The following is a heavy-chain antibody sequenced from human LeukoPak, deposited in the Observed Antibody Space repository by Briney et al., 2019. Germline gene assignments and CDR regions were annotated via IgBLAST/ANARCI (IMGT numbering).Heavy chain of an antibody. CDR2: IYTGGTT. CDR3: ASHQWLAGFDY. J-gene: IGHJ4*02. D-gene: IGHD6-19*01. Sequence: GGSLRLSCAASGFTVSSNYMSWVRQAPGKGLEWVSVIYTGGTTYYADSVKGRFTISRDSSKNTLYLQMSSLRVEDTAVYYCASHQWLAGFDYWGQGTLVTVSS. CDR1: GFTVSSNY. V-gene: IGHV3-53*01.